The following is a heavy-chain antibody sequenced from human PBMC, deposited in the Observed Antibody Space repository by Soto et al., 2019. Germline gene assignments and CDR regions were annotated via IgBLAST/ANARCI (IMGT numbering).Heavy chain of an antibody. D-gene: IGHD3-10*01. V-gene: IGHV3-33*01. CDR2: IWYDGSNK. Sequence: QVQLVESGGGVVQPGRSLRLSCAASGFTFSSYGMHWVRQAPGKGLEWVAVIWYDGSNKYYADSVKGRFTISRDNSKNSQYLKKNSLTAEDTASYYCATYIRSGYNYWYFDISGRGTLVTVSS. CDR3: ATYIRSGYNYWYFDI. J-gene: IGHJ2*01. CDR1: GFTFSSYG.